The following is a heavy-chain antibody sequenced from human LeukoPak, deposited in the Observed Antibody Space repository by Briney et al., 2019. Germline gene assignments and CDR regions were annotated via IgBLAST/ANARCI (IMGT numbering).Heavy chain of an antibody. CDR2: MNPNNGNT. CDR1: GYTFTSFD. CDR3: ARLHWESGGIYFHYYMDV. D-gene: IGHD3-16*01. Sequence: ASVKVSCKASGYTFTSFDINWVRQAPGQGLEWMASMNPNNGNTAYARKFQGRLTMTRDTSIGTAYLELSALRSEDTAVYYCARLHWESGGIYFHYYMDVWGKGTTVTVSS. V-gene: IGHV1-8*01. J-gene: IGHJ6*03.